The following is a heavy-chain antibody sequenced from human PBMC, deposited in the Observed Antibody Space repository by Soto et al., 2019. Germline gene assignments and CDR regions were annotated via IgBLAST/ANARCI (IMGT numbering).Heavy chain of an antibody. CDR1: GGSISSYY. D-gene: IGHD3-3*01. CDR3: ARLLNYDFWSGPPGAFDI. J-gene: IGHJ3*02. CDR2: IYYSGST. Sequence: XXTLSLPFTVSGGSISSYYWRWIRQPPGKGLEWIGYIYYSGSTNYNPPLKSRVTISVDTSKNQFSLKLSSVTAADTDVYYCARLLNYDFWSGPPGAFDIWGQGTMVTVSS. V-gene: IGHV4-59*08.